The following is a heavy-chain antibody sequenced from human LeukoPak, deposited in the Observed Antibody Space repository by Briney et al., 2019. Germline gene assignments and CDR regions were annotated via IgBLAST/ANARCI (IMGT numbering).Heavy chain of an antibody. CDR1: GYTFTGYY. J-gene: IGHJ3*02. D-gene: IGHD3-22*01. Sequence: ASVKVSCKASGYTFTGYYMHWVRQAPGQGLEWMGWINPNSGGTNYAQKFQGRVTMTRDTSISTAYMELSRLRSDDTTVYYCAREEDYYDSSGYSVGGAFDIWGQGTMVTVSS. V-gene: IGHV1-2*02. CDR3: AREEDYYDSSGYSVGGAFDI. CDR2: INPNSGGT.